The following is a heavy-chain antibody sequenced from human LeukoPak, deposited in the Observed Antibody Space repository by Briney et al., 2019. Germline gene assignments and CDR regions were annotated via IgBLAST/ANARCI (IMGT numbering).Heavy chain of an antibody. J-gene: IGHJ4*02. CDR1: GGSISSYY. Sequence: SSETLSLTCTVSGGSISSYYWSWIRQPPGKGLEWIGYIYYSGSTNYNPCLKSRVTISVDTSKNQFSLKLSSVTAADTAVYYCARGFCSDTRCYKEMATILPDYWGQGALVTVSS. V-gene: IGHV4-59*01. CDR3: ARGFCSDTRCYKEMATILPDY. D-gene: IGHD5-24*01. CDR2: IYYSGST.